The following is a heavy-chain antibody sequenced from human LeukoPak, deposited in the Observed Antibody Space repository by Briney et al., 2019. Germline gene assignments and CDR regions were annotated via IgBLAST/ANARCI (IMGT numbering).Heavy chain of an antibody. CDR2: ISGSGGST. Sequence: GGSLRLSCAASGFTFSSYAMSWVRQAPGKGLEWVSAISGSGGSTYYADSVKGRFTISRDNSKNTLYLQMNSPRAEDTAVYYCAKGIALRYFDPPGRDYWGQGTLVTVSS. V-gene: IGHV3-23*01. J-gene: IGHJ4*02. CDR3: AKGIALRYFDPPGRDY. CDR1: GFTFSSYA. D-gene: IGHD3-9*01.